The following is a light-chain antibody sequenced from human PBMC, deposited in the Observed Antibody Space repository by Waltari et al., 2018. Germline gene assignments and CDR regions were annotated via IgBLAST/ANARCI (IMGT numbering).Light chain of an antibody. CDR2: DTS. V-gene: IGKV3-20*01. CDR3: QQYDSSPLT. Sequence: EIVLTQSPGTLSLSPGERATLSGRASQTVRTTYLAWYQQKPGQAPTPVIHDTSSRATGIPDRFSVSGSGTDFSLTISSREPEDFAVYYCQQYDSSPLTFGGGTKVETK. CDR1: QTVRTTY. J-gene: IGKJ4*01.